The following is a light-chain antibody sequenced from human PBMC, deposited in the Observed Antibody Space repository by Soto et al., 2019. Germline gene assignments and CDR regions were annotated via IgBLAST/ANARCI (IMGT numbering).Light chain of an antibody. V-gene: IGLV2-14*01. CDR3: SSYTSSSTPVV. CDR1: SRDVGGYNY. Sequence: QSALTQPASVSGSPGQSITISCTGTSRDVGGYNYVSWYQQHPGKAPKLMIYEVSNRPSGVSNRFSGSKSGNTASLTISGIQAEDEADYYCSSYTSSSTPVVFGGGPKLTVL. J-gene: IGLJ2*01. CDR2: EVS.